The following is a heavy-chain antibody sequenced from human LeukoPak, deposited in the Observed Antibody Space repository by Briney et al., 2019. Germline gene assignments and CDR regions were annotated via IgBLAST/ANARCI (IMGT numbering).Heavy chain of an antibody. CDR3: ARDARRGGTSKFDY. CDR2: IYYSGSS. J-gene: IGHJ4*02. CDR1: GGSLSSCGYY. V-gene: IGHV4-31*03. D-gene: IGHD1-1*01. Sequence: TLTLTCTVSGGSLSSCGYYWRWIRQHPGKGLDWIGYIYYSGSSYYNPSLKSRVTISVDTSKNQFSLKLSSVTAADTAVYYCARDARRGGTSKFDYWGQGTLVTVSS.